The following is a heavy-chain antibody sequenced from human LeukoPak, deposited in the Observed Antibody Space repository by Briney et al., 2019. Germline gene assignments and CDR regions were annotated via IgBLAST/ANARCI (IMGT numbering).Heavy chain of an antibody. J-gene: IGHJ4*02. D-gene: IGHD2-2*01. Sequence: ASVKVSCKASGYTFTSYGISWVRQAPGQGLEWMGWISAYNGNTNYAQKLQGRVTMTTDTSTSTAYMELRSLRSDDTAVYYCARDQNGPPLVVPAAHFDYWGQGTLVTVSS. V-gene: IGHV1-18*01. CDR1: GYTFTSYG. CDR3: ARDQNGPPLVVPAAHFDY. CDR2: ISAYNGNT.